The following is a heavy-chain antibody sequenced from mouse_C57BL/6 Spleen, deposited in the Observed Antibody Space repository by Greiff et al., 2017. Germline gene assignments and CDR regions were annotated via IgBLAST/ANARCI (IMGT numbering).Heavy chain of an antibody. V-gene: IGHV1-55*01. CDR3: ARSYDAMDY. J-gene: IGHJ4*01. CDR2: IYPGSGST. Sequence: QVHVKQPGAELVKPGASVKMSCKASGYTFTSYWITWVKQRPGQGLEWIGDIYPGSGSTNYNEKFKSKATLTVDTSSSTAYMQLSSLTSEDSAVYYCARSYDAMDYWGQGTSVTVSS. CDR1: GYTFTSYW.